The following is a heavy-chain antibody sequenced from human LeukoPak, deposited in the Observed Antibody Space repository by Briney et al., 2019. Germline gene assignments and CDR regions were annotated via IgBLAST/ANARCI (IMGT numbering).Heavy chain of an antibody. Sequence: PGGSLRLSCAVSGFTFSSYDMHWVRQATGKGLEWVSAIGTAGDTYYPGSVKGRFTISRENAKNSLYLQMNSLRAGDTAVYYCARGGNRYCSGGSCYMFDYWGQGTLVTVSS. CDR2: IGTAGDT. V-gene: IGHV3-13*01. CDR1: GFTFSSYD. J-gene: IGHJ4*02. CDR3: ARGGNRYCSGGSCYMFDY. D-gene: IGHD2-15*01.